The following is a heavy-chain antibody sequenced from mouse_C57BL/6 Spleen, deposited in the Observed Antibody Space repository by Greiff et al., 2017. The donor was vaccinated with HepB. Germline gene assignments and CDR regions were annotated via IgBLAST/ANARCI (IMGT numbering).Heavy chain of an antibody. CDR1: GFTFSSYG. CDR3: ARGYYGSSHGYFDY. J-gene: IGHJ2*01. CDR2: ISSGGSYT. D-gene: IGHD1-1*01. V-gene: IGHV5-6*01. Sequence: EVQLVESGGDLVKPGGSLKLSCAASGFTFSSYGMSWVRQTPDKRLEWVATISSGGSYTYYPDSVKGRFTISRDNAKNTLYLQMSSLKSEDTAMYYCARGYYGSSHGYFDYWGQGTTLTVSS.